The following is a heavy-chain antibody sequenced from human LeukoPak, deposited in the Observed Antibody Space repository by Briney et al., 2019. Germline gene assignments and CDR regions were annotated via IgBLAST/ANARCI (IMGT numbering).Heavy chain of an antibody. V-gene: IGHV4-31*03. CDR2: IYYSGTT. CDR1: GGSISSGGYF. J-gene: IGHJ6*02. CDR3: ARAQVDYSNGPGSQGYYSYGMDV. D-gene: IGHD4-11*01. Sequence: SETLSLTCTVSGGSISSGGYFWSWIRQHPGKGLEWIGYIYYSGTTSYNPSLKSRLTVSVDTSKNQFSLKLSSVTAADTAVYYCARAQVDYSNGPGSQGYYSYGMDVWGQGTTVTVSS.